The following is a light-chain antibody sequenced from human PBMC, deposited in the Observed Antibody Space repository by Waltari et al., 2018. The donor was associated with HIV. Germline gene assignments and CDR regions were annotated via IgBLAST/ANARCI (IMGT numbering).Light chain of an antibody. V-gene: IGLV3-10*01. CDR3: YSTDDSGNPLAA. CDR1: ALPRKY. Sequence: SYELTQPPSVSVSPGQTARITCSGDALPRKYAYWYQQKSGQAPVLVIYEDNRRPSGIPERFSGSSSGTMATLTISGAQVEDEGDYYCYSTDDSGNPLAAFGGGTQLTVL. CDR2: EDN. J-gene: IGLJ7*01.